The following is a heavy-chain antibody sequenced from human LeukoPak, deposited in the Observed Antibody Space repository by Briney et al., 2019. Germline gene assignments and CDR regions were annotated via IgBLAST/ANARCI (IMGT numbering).Heavy chain of an antibody. J-gene: IGHJ4*02. CDR1: GFIFSSYG. Sequence: GGSLRLSCAASGFIFSSYGMSWVRQAPGKGLEWVSTISINGGSTYYADSVKGRFTVSRDNSKNTLYLQMSSLRAEDTAIYYCAKGQSSSWTSAFDYWGQGTLVTVSS. V-gene: IGHV3-23*01. D-gene: IGHD6-13*01. CDR3: AKGQSSSWTSAFDY. CDR2: ISINGGST.